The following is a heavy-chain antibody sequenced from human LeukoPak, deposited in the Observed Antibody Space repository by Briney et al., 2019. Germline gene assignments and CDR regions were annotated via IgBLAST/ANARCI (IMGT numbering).Heavy chain of an antibody. CDR2: IIPIFGTA. CDR3: ARVSKLFYYDSSGFFDY. V-gene: IGHV1-69*06. D-gene: IGHD3-22*01. Sequence: GASVKVSCKASGGTFSSYAISWVRQAPGQGLEWMGGIIPIFGTANYAQKFQGRVTITADKSTSTAYMELSSLRSEDTAVYYCARVSKLFYYDSSGFFDYWGQGTLVTVSS. CDR1: GGTFSSYA. J-gene: IGHJ4*02.